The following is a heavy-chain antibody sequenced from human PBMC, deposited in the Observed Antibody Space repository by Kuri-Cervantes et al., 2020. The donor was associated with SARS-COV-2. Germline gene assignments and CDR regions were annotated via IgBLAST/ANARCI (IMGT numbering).Heavy chain of an antibody. CDR3: ARGEVTMDMDV. V-gene: IGHV3-74*01. CDR2: INPDGSYT. D-gene: IGHD3-10*01. J-gene: IGHJ6*02. Sequence: GESLKISCAASGFTFSGHWIHWVRQAPGKGQVWVSRINPDGSYTNNADSVKGRFTISRDNAKNTLYLQMNSLRAEDTAVYYCARGEVTMDMDVWGQGTTVTVSS. CDR1: GFTFSGHW.